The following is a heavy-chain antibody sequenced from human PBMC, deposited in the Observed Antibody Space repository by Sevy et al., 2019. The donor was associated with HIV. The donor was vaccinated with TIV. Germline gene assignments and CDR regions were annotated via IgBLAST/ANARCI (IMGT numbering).Heavy chain of an antibody. Sequence: SETLSLTCTVSGGSISSSGYYWSWIRQHPGKGLEWIGYICYSGSTSYNPSLKSRVSISVDTSNNKFSLKLSSVTAADTSVYYCASITPNYDYVWGSYRPDYYFGMDVWGQGTTVTVSS. V-gene: IGHV4-31*03. CDR1: GGSISSSGYY. CDR2: ICYSGST. J-gene: IGHJ6*02. CDR3: ASITPNYDYVWGSYRPDYYFGMDV. D-gene: IGHD3-16*02.